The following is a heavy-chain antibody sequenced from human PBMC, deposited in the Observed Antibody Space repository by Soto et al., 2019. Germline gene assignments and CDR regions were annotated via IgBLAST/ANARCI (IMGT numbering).Heavy chain of an antibody. CDR3: VTELRCRENWF. V-gene: IGHV4-30-2*01. CDR1: GGSLSSGGYS. CDR2: IYHSGST. D-gene: IGHD1-26*01. J-gene: IGHJ5*01. Sequence: SETLSLTCAVSGGSLSSGGYSWSWIRQPPGKGLEWIGYIYHSGSTYYNPSLKSRVTISVDRSKNQFSLKLSSVTAADTAVYSGVTELRCRENWF.